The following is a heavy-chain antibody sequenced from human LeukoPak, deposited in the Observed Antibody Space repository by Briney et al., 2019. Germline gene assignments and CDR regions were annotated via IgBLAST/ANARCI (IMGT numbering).Heavy chain of an antibody. Sequence: SETLSLTCSVSGGSVSSSADNWGWVRQPPGKGLEWIGSIFYTGSTYYNPSLKSRVTISIATSKNQFSLSLRSVTAADTAVYYCASYTGGYLDFWGQGALVTVSS. V-gene: IGHV4-39*01. D-gene: IGHD3-16*02. J-gene: IGHJ4*02. CDR2: IFYTGST. CDR1: GGSVSSSADN. CDR3: ASYTGGYLDF.